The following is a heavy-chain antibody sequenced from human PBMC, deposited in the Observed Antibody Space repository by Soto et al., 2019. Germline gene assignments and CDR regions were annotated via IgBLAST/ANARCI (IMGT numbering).Heavy chain of an antibody. J-gene: IGHJ6*02. V-gene: IGHV6-1*01. CDR1: GDPVSSNSVA. CDR3: ARSEEDSDYYYYGMDV. Sequence: QPVSLTCVGSGDPVSSNSVALNWVRQSPSRVLEWLGRTYYRSRWYSDYAVSVRSRIDINADTSKNQVSLQLNSVTPEDTAVYYCARSEEDSDYYYYGMDVWGQGTTVPSP. CDR2: TYYRSRWYS. D-gene: IGHD2-15*01.